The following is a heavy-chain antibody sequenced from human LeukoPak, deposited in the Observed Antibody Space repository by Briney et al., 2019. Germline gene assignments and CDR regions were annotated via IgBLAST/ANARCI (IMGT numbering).Heavy chain of an antibody. CDR2: ISYDGSNK. CDR3: AKVAWDSSGYYLSDY. Sequence: GGSLRLSCAASGFTFSSYGMHWVRQAPGKGLEWVAVISYDGSNKYYADSVKGRFTISRDNSKNMLYLQMNSLRAEDTAVYYCAKVAWDSSGYYLSDYWGQGTLVTVSS. D-gene: IGHD3-22*01. V-gene: IGHV3-30*18. J-gene: IGHJ4*02. CDR1: GFTFSSYG.